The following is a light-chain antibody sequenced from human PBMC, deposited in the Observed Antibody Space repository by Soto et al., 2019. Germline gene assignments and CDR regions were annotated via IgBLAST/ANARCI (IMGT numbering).Light chain of an antibody. CDR2: NVY. Sequence: QSALTQPASVSGSPGQWLTISCTVTNSDVGAYNFVSWHQQHPGKAPKLMIYNVYDRPSGISYRFSGSKSGNTASLTISGLQGEDEADYYCSAYTVSRTYVFGTGTKVTVL. CDR1: NSDVGAYNF. J-gene: IGLJ1*01. V-gene: IGLV2-14*03. CDR3: SAYTVSRTYV.